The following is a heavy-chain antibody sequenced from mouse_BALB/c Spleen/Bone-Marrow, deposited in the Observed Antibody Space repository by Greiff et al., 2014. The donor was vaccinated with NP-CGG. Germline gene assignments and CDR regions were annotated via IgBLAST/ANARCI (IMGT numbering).Heavy chain of an antibody. CDR2: IRNKANGYTT. V-gene: IGHV7-3*02. D-gene: IGHD1-1*01. J-gene: IGHJ2*01. CDR1: GFTFPDYY. Sequence: VQLKGSGGGLVQPGGSLRLSCATSGFTFPDYYMNWVRQPPGKALEGLGFIRNKANGYTTEYSASVKGRFTISRDNSQSILYLQMNTLRAEDSATYYCARDRGGLLFDYWGQGTTLTVSS. CDR3: ARDRGGLLFDY.